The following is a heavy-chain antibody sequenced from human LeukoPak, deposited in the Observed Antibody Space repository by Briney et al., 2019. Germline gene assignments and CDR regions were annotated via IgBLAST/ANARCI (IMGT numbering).Heavy chain of an antibody. J-gene: IGHJ5*02. CDR3: ARGAIHRDDWFDP. V-gene: IGHV4-30-4*01. Sequence: PSETLSLTCTVSGGSISSGDYYWSWIRQPPGKGLEWIGYIYYSGSTYYNPSLKSRVTISVDTSKNQFSLKLSSVTAADTAVYYCARGAIHRDDWFDPWGPGTLVTVSS. CDR2: IYYSGST. CDR1: GGSISSGDYY. D-gene: IGHD2-2*02.